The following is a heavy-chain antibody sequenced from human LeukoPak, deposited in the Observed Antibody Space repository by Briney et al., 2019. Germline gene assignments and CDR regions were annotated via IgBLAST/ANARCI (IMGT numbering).Heavy chain of an antibody. CDR2: IKQDESEK. CDR3: AKDNHYYDSSSYYYYFDY. CDR1: GFTFSNYW. J-gene: IGHJ4*02. Sequence: GGSLRLSCVGSGFTFSNYWMSWVRQAPGKGPEWVANIKQDESEKYYVDSVKGRFTISRDNAKNSLYLQMNSLRAEDTAVYYRAKDNHYYDSSSYYYYFDYWGQGTLVTVSS. D-gene: IGHD3-22*01. V-gene: IGHV3-7*01.